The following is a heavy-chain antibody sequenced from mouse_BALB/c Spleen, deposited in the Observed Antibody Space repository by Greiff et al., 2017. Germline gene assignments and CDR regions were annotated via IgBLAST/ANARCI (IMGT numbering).Heavy chain of an antibody. J-gene: IGHJ3*01. V-gene: IGHV1-80*01. D-gene: IGHD2-3*01. CDR1: GYAFSSYW. CDR3: ARSGDGYFPWFAY. CDR2: IYPGDGDT. Sequence: QVQLKESGAELVRPGSSVKISCKASGYAFSSYWMNWVKQRPGQGLEWIGQIYPGDGDTNYNGKFKGKATLTADKSSSTAYMQLSSLTSEDSAVYFCARSGDGYFPWFAYWGQGTLVTVSA.